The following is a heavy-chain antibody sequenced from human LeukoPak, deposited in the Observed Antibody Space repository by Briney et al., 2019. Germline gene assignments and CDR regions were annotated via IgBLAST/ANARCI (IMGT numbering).Heavy chain of an antibody. Sequence: GGSLTLSCAASGFTFSSYSMNWVRQAPGKGLEWVSYISSSGSTIYYADSVKGRFTISRDNAKNSLYLQMNSLRAEDTAVYYCTRHGKWLVPGFDSWGQGTLVTVSS. CDR1: GFTFSSYS. CDR3: TRHGKWLVPGFDS. CDR2: ISSSGSTI. V-gene: IGHV3-48*04. J-gene: IGHJ5*01. D-gene: IGHD6-19*01.